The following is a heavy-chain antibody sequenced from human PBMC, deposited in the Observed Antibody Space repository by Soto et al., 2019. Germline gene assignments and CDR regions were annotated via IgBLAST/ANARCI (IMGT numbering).Heavy chain of an antibody. CDR2: IIPRSGTS. J-gene: IGHJ6*02. CDR3: ARESLVLASIIVNSDHYYCAMYI. Sequence: ASVKVSCKASGDTFSTYTITWVRQAPGQGLEWMGGIIPRSGTSNYAQKFQGRVTITADESTSTAYMELSSLRSEDTAVYYCARESLVLASIIVNSDHYYCAMYIWGQGTTGT. D-gene: IGHD3-3*02. V-gene: IGHV1-69*13. CDR1: GDTFSTYT.